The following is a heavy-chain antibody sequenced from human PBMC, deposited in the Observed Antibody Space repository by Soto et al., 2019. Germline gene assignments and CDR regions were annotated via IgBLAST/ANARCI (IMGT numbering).Heavy chain of an antibody. Sequence: PGGSLRLSCAASGFTFSNAWMSWVRQAPGKGLEWVGRIKRKTDGGTTDYAAPVKGRFTISRDDSKNTLYLQMNSLKTEDTAVYYCTTVYDSSGYYIDYWGQGTLVTVS. CDR2: IKRKTDGGTT. CDR1: GFTFSNAW. D-gene: IGHD3-22*01. CDR3: TTVYDSSGYYIDY. J-gene: IGHJ4*02. V-gene: IGHV3-15*01.